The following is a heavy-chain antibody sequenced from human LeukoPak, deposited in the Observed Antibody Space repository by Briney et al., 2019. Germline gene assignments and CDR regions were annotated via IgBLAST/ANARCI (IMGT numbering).Heavy chain of an antibody. V-gene: IGHV3-53*01. CDR3: ARARGSSYGMDV. CDR2: IYSGGST. D-gene: IGHD6-13*01. Sequence: GGSLRLSCAASGFTFSSNYMNWVRQAPGKGLEWVSVIYSGGSTYYADSVKGRFTISRDNSKNTLYLQMNSLRAEDTAVYYCARARGSSYGMDVWGQGTTVTVSS. J-gene: IGHJ6*02. CDR1: GFTFSSNY.